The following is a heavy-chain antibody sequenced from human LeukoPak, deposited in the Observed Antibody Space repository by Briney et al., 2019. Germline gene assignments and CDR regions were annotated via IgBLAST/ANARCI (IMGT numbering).Heavy chain of an antibody. CDR3: ARADLDIVVVPAASDYYYGMDV. Sequence: GASVKVSCKASGYTFTSYGISWVRQAPGQGLEWMGWISAYNGNTNYAQKLQGRVTITTDTSTSTAYMELRSLRSDDTAVYYCARADLDIVVVPAASDYYYGMDVWGKGTTVTVSS. CDR1: GYTFTSYG. J-gene: IGHJ6*04. D-gene: IGHD2-2*01. CDR2: ISAYNGNT. V-gene: IGHV1-18*04.